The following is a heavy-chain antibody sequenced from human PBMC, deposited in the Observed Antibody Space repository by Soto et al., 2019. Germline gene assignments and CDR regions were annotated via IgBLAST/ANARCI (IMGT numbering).Heavy chain of an antibody. CDR2: ISYDGSNK. CDR3: ANGRVGTRVWFDP. V-gene: IGHV3-30*18. D-gene: IGHD3-10*01. Sequence: QVQLVESGGGVVQPGRSLRLSCAASGFTFSSYGMHWVRQAPGKGLEWVAVISYDGSNKYYADSVKGRFTISRDNSKNPLYLQMNSLRAEDTAVYYCANGRVGTRVWFDPWGQGTLVTVSS. CDR1: GFTFSSYG. J-gene: IGHJ5*02.